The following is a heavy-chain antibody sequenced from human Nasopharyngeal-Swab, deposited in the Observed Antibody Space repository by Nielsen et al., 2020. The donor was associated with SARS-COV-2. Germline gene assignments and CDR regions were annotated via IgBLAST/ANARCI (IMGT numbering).Heavy chain of an antibody. Sequence: IRQPPGKGLEWVAVIAYGGSNKYYADAVKGRFTISRDNSKNTLYLQMNSLRSDDTAVYYCARAAKGYCSSTSCYSIPEYYYYYMDVWGKGTTVTVSS. V-gene: IGHV3-30-3*01. D-gene: IGHD2-2*01. CDR3: ARAAKGYCSSTSCYSIPEYYYYYMDV. CDR2: IAYGGSNK. J-gene: IGHJ6*03.